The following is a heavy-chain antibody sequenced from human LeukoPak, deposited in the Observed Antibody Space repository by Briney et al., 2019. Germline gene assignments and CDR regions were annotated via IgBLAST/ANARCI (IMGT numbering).Heavy chain of an antibody. J-gene: IGHJ4*02. CDR3: ARVDDDYVWGSPVLVY. CDR1: GGSFSGYY. D-gene: IGHD3-16*01. V-gene: IGHV4-34*01. CDR2: INHSGST. Sequence: SETLSLTCAVYGGSFSGYYWSWIHQPPGKGLEWIGEINHSGSTNYNPSLKSRVTISVDTSKNQFSLKLSSVTAADTAVYYCARVDDDYVWGSPVLVYWGQGTLVTVSS.